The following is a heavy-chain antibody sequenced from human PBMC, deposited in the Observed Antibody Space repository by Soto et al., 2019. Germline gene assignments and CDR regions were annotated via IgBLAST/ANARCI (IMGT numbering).Heavy chain of an antibody. D-gene: IGHD6-13*01. CDR2: IKYSGTT. V-gene: IGHV4-39*01. CDR3: ARQDAYSSTTKNWFDP. CDR1: GGSISSSRCH. Sequence: SETLSLTCTVSGGSISSSRCHWGWIRQPPGKGLEWIASIKYSGTTFYNPSLKSRVTLSVDTSKNQFALKLSSVTAADTAVYYCARQDAYSSTTKNWFDPWGQGTLVTVSS. J-gene: IGHJ5*02.